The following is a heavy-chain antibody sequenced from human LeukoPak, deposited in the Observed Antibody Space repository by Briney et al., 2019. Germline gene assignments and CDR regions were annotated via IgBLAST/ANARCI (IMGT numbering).Heavy chain of an antibody. D-gene: IGHD3-22*01. CDR2: IKTDGSEK. J-gene: IGHJ4*02. CDR1: GFRFSDYW. CDR3: TRDLIHDSSG. V-gene: IGHV3-7*01. Sequence: GGSLRLSCAASGFRFSDYWMTWVRQAPGKGLECVANIKTDGSEKYYPDSVKGRFTISRDNAKNLLYLQMNSMRVEDTAVYYCTRDLIHDSSGWGQGRLATVSS.